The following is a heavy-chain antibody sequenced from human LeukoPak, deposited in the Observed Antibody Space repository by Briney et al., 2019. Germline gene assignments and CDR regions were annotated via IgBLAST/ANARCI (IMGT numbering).Heavy chain of an antibody. D-gene: IGHD3-10*01. J-gene: IGHJ2*01. CDR3: ARDRRYGSGNYFHYWYFDL. V-gene: IGHV3-7*04. CDR1: GFTFSSYW. CDR2: IQENGGEK. Sequence: GGSLRLSCAASGFTFSSYWMSWVRQAPGKGLEWVADIQENGGEKYHIDSVKGRLTISRDNAKNSLYLQMNSLRVEDTAVYYCARDRRYGSGNYFHYWYFDLWGRGTQVTVSS.